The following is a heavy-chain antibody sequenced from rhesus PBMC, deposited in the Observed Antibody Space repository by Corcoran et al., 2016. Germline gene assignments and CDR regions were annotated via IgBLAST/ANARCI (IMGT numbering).Heavy chain of an antibody. CDR3: AGGARIDGGWVWGDY. D-gene: IGHD1-1-1*01. Sequence: QVQLQESGPGVVKPSETLSLTCAVSGVSIRDSYRWSWFRQPPGKGLEWVGYIYGSSTITNYNPSLKSRVTSSKDTSKNQFSLTLSSVTAADTAVYYGAGGARIDGGWVWGDYWGQGVLVTVSS. V-gene: IGHV4S10*01. CDR1: GVSIRDSYR. CDR2: IYGSSTIT. J-gene: IGHJ4*01.